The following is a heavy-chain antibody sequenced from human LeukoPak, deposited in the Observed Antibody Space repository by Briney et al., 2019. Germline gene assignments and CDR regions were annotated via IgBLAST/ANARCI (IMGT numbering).Heavy chain of an antibody. Sequence: PSETLSLTCTLSGGSISSYYSSWIRQPPGKGLEWIGYIYYSGSTNYNPSLKSRVTISVDTSKNQFSLKPSSVTAADTAVYYCASPGYCSGGRCYGMDVWGQGTTVTVSS. D-gene: IGHD2-15*01. CDR2: IYYSGST. J-gene: IGHJ6*02. V-gene: IGHV4-59*08. CDR1: GGSISSYY. CDR3: ASPGYCSGGRCYGMDV.